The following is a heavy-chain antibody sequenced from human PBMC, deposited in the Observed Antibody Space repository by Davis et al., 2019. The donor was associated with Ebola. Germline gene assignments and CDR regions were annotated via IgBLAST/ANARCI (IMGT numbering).Heavy chain of an antibody. CDR2: TSHNERER. V-gene: IGHV3-30*04. Sequence: GESLKTSCVASGFTFSNHAMHCVRQAPGKGLEWVAVTSHNERERFYGESVQGRFTISRDNSENVLYLQMDSLRPDDTAIYFCARALHDEVLDYWGQGTPVTVSS. J-gene: IGHJ4*02. CDR1: GFTFSNHA. CDR3: ARALHDEVLDY. D-gene: IGHD1-1*01.